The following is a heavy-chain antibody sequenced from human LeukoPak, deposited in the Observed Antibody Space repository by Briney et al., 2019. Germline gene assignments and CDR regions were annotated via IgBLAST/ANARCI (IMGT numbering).Heavy chain of an antibody. J-gene: IGHJ4*02. CDR2: ISYDGSNK. CDR3: ASRKDTPHLPDY. Sequence: GGSLRLSCAASGFTFSSYAMSWVRQAPGKGLEWVAVISYDGSNKYYADSVKGRFTISRDNSKNTLYLQMNSLRAEDTAVYYCASRKDTPHLPDYWGQGTLVTVSS. CDR1: GFTFSSYA. V-gene: IGHV3-30-3*01. D-gene: IGHD5-18*01.